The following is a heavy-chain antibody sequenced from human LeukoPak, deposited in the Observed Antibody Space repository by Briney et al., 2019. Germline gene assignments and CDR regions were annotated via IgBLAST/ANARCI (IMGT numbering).Heavy chain of an antibody. CDR1: GFTFSSYG. CDR2: ISYDGSNK. V-gene: IGHV3-30*18. Sequence: PGRSLRLSCAASGFTFSSYGMHWVRQAPGKGLEWVAVISYDGSNKYYADSVKGRFTISRDNSKNTLYLQMNSLRAEDTAVYYCAKSDEGVAAAGAVGDYWGQGTLVTVSS. D-gene: IGHD6-13*01. CDR3: AKSDEGVAAAGAVGDY. J-gene: IGHJ4*02.